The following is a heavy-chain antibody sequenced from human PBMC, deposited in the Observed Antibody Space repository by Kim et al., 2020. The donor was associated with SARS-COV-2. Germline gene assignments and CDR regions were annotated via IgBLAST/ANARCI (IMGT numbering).Heavy chain of an antibody. CDR2: IYWDDDK. CDR1: GFSLSTTGVG. Sequence: SGPTLVNPTQTLTLTCTFSGFSLSTTGVGVGWIRQPPGKALEWLALIYWDDDKRYSPSLKNRLSITKDTSKNQVVLTMTNMGPVDTATYYCARTVRRAARGSSSSPFDSWGQGTLVTVSS. J-gene: IGHJ4*02. D-gene: IGHD6-6*01. V-gene: IGHV2-5*02. CDR3: ARTVRRAARGSSSSPFDS.